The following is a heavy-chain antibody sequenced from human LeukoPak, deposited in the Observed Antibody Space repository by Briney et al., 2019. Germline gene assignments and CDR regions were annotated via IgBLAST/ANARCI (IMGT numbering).Heavy chain of an antibody. V-gene: IGHV1-18*01. J-gene: IGHJ5*02. CDR1: GYTFTSYG. D-gene: IGHD3-10*01. Sequence: GASVKVSCKASGYTFTSYGISWVRQAPGQGLEWMGWISAYNGNTNYAQKLQGRVTMTTDTSTSTAYMELRSLRSDDTAVYYCARDAYSGSYPKHNWFDPWGQGTLVTVSS. CDR2: ISAYNGNT. CDR3: ARDAYSGSYPKHNWFDP.